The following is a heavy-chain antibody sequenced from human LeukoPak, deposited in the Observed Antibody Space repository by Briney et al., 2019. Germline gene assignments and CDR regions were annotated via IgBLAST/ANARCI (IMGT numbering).Heavy chain of an antibody. D-gene: IGHD6-25*01. J-gene: IGHJ6*02. CDR1: GYTFTSYG. V-gene: IGHV1-18*01. CDR2: ISAYNGNT. Sequence: ASVKVSCKASGYTFTSYGISWVRQAPGQGLEWMGWISAYNGNTNYAQKLQGRVTMTTDTSTSTAYMELRSLRSDDTAVYYCARDPAATITPVRAYSSSYGMDVWGQGPRSPSP. CDR3: ARDPAATITPVRAYSSSYGMDV.